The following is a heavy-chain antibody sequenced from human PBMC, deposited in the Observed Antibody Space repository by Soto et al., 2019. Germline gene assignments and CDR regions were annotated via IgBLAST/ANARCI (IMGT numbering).Heavy chain of an antibody. CDR2: ISGSGGST. V-gene: IGHV3-23*01. CDR3: AKDSHARLYSGSYGNYIDY. Sequence: PVGSLRLPCAASGFTFSSHAMSWVRQAPGKGLEWVSAISGSGGSTYYADSVKGRFTISRDNSKNTLYLQMNSLRAEDTAVYYCAKDSHARLYSGSYGNYIDYLVQGTLVTGSP. J-gene: IGHJ4*02. D-gene: IGHD1-26*01. CDR1: GFTFSSHA.